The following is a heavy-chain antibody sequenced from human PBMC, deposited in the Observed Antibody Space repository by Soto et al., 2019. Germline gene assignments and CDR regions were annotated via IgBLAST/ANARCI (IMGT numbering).Heavy chain of an antibody. CDR3: ARVPYDILTRGKAFDY. CDR2: IYYSGST. Sequence: ISGGYYWSWIRQHPGKGLEWIGYIYYSGSTYYNPSLKSRVTISVDTSKNQFSLKLSSVTAADTAVYYCARVPYDILTRGKAFDYWGQGTLVTVSS. D-gene: IGHD3-9*01. J-gene: IGHJ4*02. V-gene: IGHV4-31*02. CDR1: ISGGYY.